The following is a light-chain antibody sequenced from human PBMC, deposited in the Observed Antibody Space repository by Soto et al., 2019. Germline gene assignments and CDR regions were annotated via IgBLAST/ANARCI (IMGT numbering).Light chain of an antibody. CDR3: LQYNNWRT. Sequence: PGERATLSCRASQSVSSYLAWYQQKPGQAPRLLISDASNRATGIPARFSGSGSGTDFTLTISSLEPEDFAVYYCLQYNNWRTFGQGTKVDIK. CDR2: DAS. J-gene: IGKJ1*01. V-gene: IGKV3-11*01. CDR1: QSVSSY.